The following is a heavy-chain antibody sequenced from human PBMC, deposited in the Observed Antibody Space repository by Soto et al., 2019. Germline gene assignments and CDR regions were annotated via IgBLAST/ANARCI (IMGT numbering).Heavy chain of an antibody. D-gene: IGHD3-10*01. Sequence: ASVKVSCKASGYTFTSYDINWVRQATGQGLEWMGWMNPNSGNTGYAQKFQGRVTMTRNTSISTAYMELSSLRSEDTAVYYCARVLPYCSGSYYNVDWFDPWGQGTLVTVSS. CDR2: MNPNSGNT. CDR3: ARVLPYCSGSYYNVDWFDP. V-gene: IGHV1-8*01. CDR1: GYTFTSYD. J-gene: IGHJ5*02.